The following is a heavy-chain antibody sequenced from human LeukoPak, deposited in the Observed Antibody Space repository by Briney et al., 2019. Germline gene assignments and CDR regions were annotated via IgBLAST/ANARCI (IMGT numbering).Heavy chain of an antibody. CDR3: AKDGGLWVSAHWGDS. D-gene: IGHD7-27*01. Sequence: GGSLRLSCAASGFTFSSYTMHWIRQAPGKGLEWVSSISGSNGYIFYADSVKGRFTVSRDDSKNTLYLQMNSLRAEDTAVYYCAKDGGLWVSAHWGDSWGRGTLVTVSS. J-gene: IGHJ4*02. V-gene: IGHV3-21*04. CDR2: ISGSNGYI. CDR1: GFTFSSYT.